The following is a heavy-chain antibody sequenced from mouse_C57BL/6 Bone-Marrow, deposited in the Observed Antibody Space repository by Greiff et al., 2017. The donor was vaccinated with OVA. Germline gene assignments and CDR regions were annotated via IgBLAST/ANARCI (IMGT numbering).Heavy chain of an antibody. CDR1: GFNIKDDY. CDR3: TTGGITTVYFDY. D-gene: IGHD1-1*01. V-gene: IGHV14-4*01. Sequence: EVQLQESGAELVRPGASVKLSCTASGFNIKDDYMHWVKQRPEQGLEWIGWIDPENGDTEYASKFQDKATITADTSSNTAYLQLSSLTSEDTAVDYCTTGGITTVYFDYRGQGTTLTVSS. J-gene: IGHJ2*01. CDR2: IDPENGDT.